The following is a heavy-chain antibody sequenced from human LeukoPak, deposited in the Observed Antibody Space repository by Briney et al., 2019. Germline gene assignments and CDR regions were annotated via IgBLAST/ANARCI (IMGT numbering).Heavy chain of an antibody. CDR1: GGSISSSNW. CDR2: IYHSGST. J-gene: IGHJ6*02. V-gene: IGHV4-4*02. CDR3: ARAGSTDSDYDFWSGYYPPYGMDV. Sequence: PSETLSLTCAVSGGSISSSNWWSWVRQPPGKGLEWIGEIYHSGSTNYNPSLKSRVTISVDKSKNQFSLKLSSVTAADTAVYYCARAGSTDSDYDFWSGYYPPYGMDVWGQGTTVTVSS. D-gene: IGHD3-3*01.